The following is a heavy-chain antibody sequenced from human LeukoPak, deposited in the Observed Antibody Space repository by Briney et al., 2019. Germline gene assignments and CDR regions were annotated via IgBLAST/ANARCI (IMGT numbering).Heavy chain of an antibody. Sequence: GGSLRLSCAASGFTFSSYNMNWVRQAPGKGLEWVSSISSSSSYIYYADSVKGRFTISRDNAKNSLYLQMDSLRAEDTAVYYCARAVAGSARYFDYWGQGTLVTVSS. CDR1: GFTFSSYN. CDR3: ARAVAGSARYFDY. CDR2: ISSSSSYI. J-gene: IGHJ4*02. V-gene: IGHV3-21*01. D-gene: IGHD6-19*01.